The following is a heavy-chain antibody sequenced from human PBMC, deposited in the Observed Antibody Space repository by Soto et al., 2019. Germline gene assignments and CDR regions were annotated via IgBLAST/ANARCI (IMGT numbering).Heavy chain of an antibody. Sequence: SETLSLTCAVSGVSISSGNWWTWVRQSPQRGLEYIGEIFHDGTANYYPSFERRVAISVDTSKNQFSLKLTSVTAADTAIYFCARYKIDSSGYPYYFDYWGQGTLVTVSS. D-gene: IGHD3-22*01. CDR3: ARYKIDSSGYPYYFDY. J-gene: IGHJ4*02. CDR2: IFHDGTA. V-gene: IGHV4-4*02. CDR1: GVSISSGNW.